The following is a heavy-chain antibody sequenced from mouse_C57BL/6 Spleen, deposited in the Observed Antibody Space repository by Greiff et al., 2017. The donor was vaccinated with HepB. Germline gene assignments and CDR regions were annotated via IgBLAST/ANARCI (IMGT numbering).Heavy chain of an antibody. D-gene: IGHD1-1*01. Sequence: EVHLVESGGDLVKPGGSLKLSCAASGFTFSSYGMSWVRQTPDKRLEWVATISSGGSYTYYPDSVKGRFTISRDNAKNTLDLQRSSLKSEDTAMYYCARGGYYGSSYGWDFDVWGTGTTVTVSS. J-gene: IGHJ1*03. CDR3: ARGGYYGSSYGWDFDV. CDR1: GFTFSSYG. V-gene: IGHV5-6*01. CDR2: ISSGGSYT.